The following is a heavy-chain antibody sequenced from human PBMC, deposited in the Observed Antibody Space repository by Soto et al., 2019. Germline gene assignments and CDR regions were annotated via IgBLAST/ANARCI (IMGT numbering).Heavy chain of an antibody. CDR1: GGSFSGYY. V-gene: IGHV4-34*01. CDR3: ARRDDYGDFFDY. Sequence: TSETLSLTCAVYGGSFSGYYWSWIRQPPGKGLEWIGDINHSGSTNYNPSLKSRVTISVDTSKNQFSLKLSSVTAADTAVYYCARRDDYGDFFDYWGQGTLVTSPQ. CDR2: INHSGST. D-gene: IGHD4-17*01. J-gene: IGHJ4*02.